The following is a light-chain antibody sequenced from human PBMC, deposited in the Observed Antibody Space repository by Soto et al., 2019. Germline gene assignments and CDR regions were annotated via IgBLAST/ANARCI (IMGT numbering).Light chain of an antibody. J-gene: IGLJ2*01. Sequence: QSVLTQPPSASGSPGQSVTISCTGSSSDVGGYNYVSWYQQHPGKAPKLIISEVNKRPSGVPDRFSGSKSGNTAFLTVSGLQSDDEADYYCASFGGSKVFGGGTKLTVL. V-gene: IGLV2-8*01. CDR2: EVN. CDR1: SSDVGGYNY. CDR3: ASFGGSKV.